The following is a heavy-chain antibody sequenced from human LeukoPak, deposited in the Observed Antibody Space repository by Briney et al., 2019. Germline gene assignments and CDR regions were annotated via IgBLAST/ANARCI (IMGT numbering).Heavy chain of an antibody. V-gene: IGHV3-9*01. CDR3: AKSRTMVEGYFDY. CDR2: ISWNSGSI. D-gene: IGHD3-10*01. CDR1: GFTFDDYA. Sequence: GRSLRLSCAASGFTFDDYAMHWVRQAPGKGLEWVSGISWNSGSIGYADSVKGRFTISRDNAKNSLCLQMNSLRAEDTALYYCAKSRTMVEGYFDYWGQGTLVTVSS. J-gene: IGHJ4*02.